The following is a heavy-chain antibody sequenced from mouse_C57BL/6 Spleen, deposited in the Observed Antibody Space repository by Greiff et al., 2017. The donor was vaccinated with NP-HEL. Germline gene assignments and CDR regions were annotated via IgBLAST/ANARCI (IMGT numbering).Heavy chain of an antibody. CDR2: IDPSDSYT. D-gene: IGHD1-1*01. CDR1: GYTFTSYW. Sequence: QVQLQQSGAELVMPGASVKLSCKASGYTFTSYWMHWVKQRPGQGLEWIGEIDPSDSYTNYNQKFKGKSTLTVDKSSSTAYMQLSSLTSEDSAVYYCARSGYGSRPWFAYWGQGTLVTVSA. CDR3: ARSGYGSRPWFAY. V-gene: IGHV1-69*01. J-gene: IGHJ3*01.